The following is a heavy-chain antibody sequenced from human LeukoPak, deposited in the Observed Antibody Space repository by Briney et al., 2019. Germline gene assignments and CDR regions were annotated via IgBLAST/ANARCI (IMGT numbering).Heavy chain of an antibody. D-gene: IGHD6-19*01. CDR3: ARHPRMYSSGWAGRGKVFDY. CDR2: INHSGST. J-gene: IGHJ4*02. V-gene: IGHV4-34*01. CDR1: GGSFSGYY. Sequence: MTSETLSLTCAVYGGSFSGYYWSRIRQPPGKGLEWIGEINHSGSTNYNPSLKSRVTISVDTSKNQFSLKLSSVTAADTAVYYYARHPRMYSSGWAGRGKVFDYWGQGTLVTVSS.